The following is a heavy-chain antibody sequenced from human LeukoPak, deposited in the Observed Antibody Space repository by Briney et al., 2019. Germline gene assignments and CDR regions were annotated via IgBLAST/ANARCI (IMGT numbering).Heavy chain of an antibody. CDR1: GCIVRRMD. CDR2: LMIAGDP. CDR3: ASGRHSGGLKTTYFDY. V-gene: IGHV3-13*05. D-gene: IGHD1-7*01. Sequence: GGPLRLSCAASGCIVRRMDMHWVGQVPGKGLEWVSGLMIAGDPYYSGSVKGRFTISIDSGKNSLYLQMKSLGAGDTAVYYCASGRHSGGLKTTYFDYWGQGALVTVSS. J-gene: IGHJ4*02.